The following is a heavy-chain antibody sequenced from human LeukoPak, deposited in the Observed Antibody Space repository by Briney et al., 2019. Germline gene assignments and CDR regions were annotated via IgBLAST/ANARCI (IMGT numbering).Heavy chain of an antibody. J-gene: IGHJ4*02. D-gene: IGHD1-1*01. Sequence: GGSLRLSSAASGFTFSSDAMSWVRQAPGEGLEWVSAISASGGTPYYADSVKGRFTFSRDNSKNTLYLQMNSLRAEDTALYYCVRNLYKAYFDYWGQGTLVTVSS. CDR2: ISASGGTP. V-gene: IGHV3-23*01. CDR1: GFTFSSDA. CDR3: VRNLYKAYFDY.